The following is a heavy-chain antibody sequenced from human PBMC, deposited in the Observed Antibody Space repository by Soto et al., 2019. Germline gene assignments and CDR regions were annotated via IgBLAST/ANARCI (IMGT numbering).Heavy chain of an antibody. CDR2: ISYDGSNK. D-gene: IGHD6-13*01. V-gene: IGHV3-30*03. CDR1: GFTFSSYG. CDR3: AESGDGSGWYTAALGYFQH. Sequence: GGSLRLSCAASGFTFSSYGMHWVRQAPGKGLEWVAVISYDGSNKYYADSVKGRFTISRDNSKNTLYLQMNCLRAEDTAVYDCAESGDGSGWYTAALGYFQHWGQGTLVTVSS. J-gene: IGHJ1*01.